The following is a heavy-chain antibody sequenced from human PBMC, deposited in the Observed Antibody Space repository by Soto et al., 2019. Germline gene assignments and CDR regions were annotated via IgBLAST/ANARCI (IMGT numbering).Heavy chain of an antibody. CDR1: GGSIISGGYY. Sequence: SETLSHTCTFSGGSIISGGYYWSWIRQHPGKGLEWIGYIYYSGSTYYNPSLKSRVTISVDTSKNQFSLKLSSVTAADTAVYYCARLACSGGSCYHFDYWGQGTLVTVSS. J-gene: IGHJ4*02. D-gene: IGHD2-15*01. CDR2: IYYSGST. CDR3: ARLACSGGSCYHFDY. V-gene: IGHV4-31*03.